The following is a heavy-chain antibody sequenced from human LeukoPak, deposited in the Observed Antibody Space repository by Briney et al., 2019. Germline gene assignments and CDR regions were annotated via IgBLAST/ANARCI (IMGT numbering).Heavy chain of an antibody. Sequence: GGSLRLSCAASGFTFSSYAMSWVRQAPGKGLEWVSAISGSGGSTYYADSVKGRFTISRDNSKNTLYLQMNSLRAVDTAVYYCAKDIYDSSGYCAFDIWGQGTMVTVSS. D-gene: IGHD3-22*01. CDR3: AKDIYDSSGYCAFDI. V-gene: IGHV3-23*01. J-gene: IGHJ3*02. CDR1: GFTFSSYA. CDR2: ISGSGGST.